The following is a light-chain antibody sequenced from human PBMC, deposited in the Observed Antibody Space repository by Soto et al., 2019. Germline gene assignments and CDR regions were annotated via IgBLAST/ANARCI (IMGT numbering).Light chain of an antibody. CDR3: TSYTSSSTWV. V-gene: IGLV2-14*01. J-gene: IGLJ3*02. CDR2: EVS. Sequence: TQPPCGTESPGQAITISCTGTSSDSDGYNYVSWYQQHPAKAPKLMIDEVSNRPSGGADRFSGARSGNTASLTISGLQAADESDYYCTSYTSSSTWVFGGGTKVTVL. CDR1: SSDSDGYNY.